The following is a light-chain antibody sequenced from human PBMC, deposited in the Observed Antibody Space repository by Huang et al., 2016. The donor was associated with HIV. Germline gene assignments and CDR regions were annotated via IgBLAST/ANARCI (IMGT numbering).Light chain of an antibody. V-gene: IGKV3-11*01. J-gene: IGKJ1*01. CDR2: DAS. CDR3: QQRSNWPRT. Sequence: EVVLTQSPATLSLSPGERATLSCRASKSVSSYLAWYQQKPGQAPRLLIYDASNRATGIPVRFSGSGSGTDFTLTISSLEPEDFAVYYCQQRSNWPRTFGQGTKVEIK. CDR1: KSVSSY.